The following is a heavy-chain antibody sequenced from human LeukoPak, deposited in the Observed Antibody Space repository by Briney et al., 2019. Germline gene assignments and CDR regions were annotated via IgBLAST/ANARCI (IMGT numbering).Heavy chain of an antibody. Sequence: GGSLRLSCAASGVSFSSYAMCWVCHALRKGLEWVSAISVSGGSTYYADSVKGRFTISRDNSKNTLYLQMKSLRAKDTAEYYCLQGFGEYYWGQGTLVTVSS. V-gene: IGHV3-23*01. D-gene: IGHD3-10*01. CDR3: LQGFGEYY. CDR1: GVSFSSYA. CDR2: ISVSGGST. J-gene: IGHJ4*02.